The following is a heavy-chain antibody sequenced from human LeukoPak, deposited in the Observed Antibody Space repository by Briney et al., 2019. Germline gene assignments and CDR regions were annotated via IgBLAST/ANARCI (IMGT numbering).Heavy chain of an antibody. CDR1: GYSISSGYY. V-gene: IGHV4-38-2*01. J-gene: IGHJ4*02. Sequence: PPETLSLTXAVSGYSISSGYYWGWIRQPPGKGLERIGSIYHSGSTYYNPSLKSRVTISVDTSKNQFSLKLSSVTAADTAVYYCATRKSGSYFFDYWGQGTLVTVSS. D-gene: IGHD1-26*01. CDR2: IYHSGST. CDR3: ATRKSGSYFFDY.